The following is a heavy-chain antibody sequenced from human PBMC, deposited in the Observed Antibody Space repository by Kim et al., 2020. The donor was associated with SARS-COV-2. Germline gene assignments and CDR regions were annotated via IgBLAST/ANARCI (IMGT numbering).Heavy chain of an antibody. Sequence: GGSLRLSCAASGLTFTNAWMTWVRHAPGKGLEWVGRIKSKIEGGTTDYAAPVKGRFTISRDDSKNTVYLQMSSLQNEDTAVYYCSTDALGADNAFDIWGQGTKVTVSS. V-gene: IGHV3-15*01. J-gene: IGHJ3*02. D-gene: IGHD1-26*01. CDR2: IKSKIEGGTT. CDR1: GLTFTNAW. CDR3: STDALGADNAFDI.